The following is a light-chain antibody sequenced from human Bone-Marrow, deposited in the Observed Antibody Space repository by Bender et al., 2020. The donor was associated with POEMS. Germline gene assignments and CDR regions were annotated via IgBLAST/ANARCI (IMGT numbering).Light chain of an antibody. V-gene: IGLV2-23*01. Sequence: QSALTQPASVSGSPGQSITISCTGTTSDVGSSKYVFWYQQYPGKAPRLMIYEGTERPSGVSSRFSASKSDNTASLTISGLQAEADADYYCCSVATSGAYVFGTGTKVTV. J-gene: IGLJ1*01. CDR3: CSVATSGAYV. CDR1: TSDVGSSKY. CDR2: EGT.